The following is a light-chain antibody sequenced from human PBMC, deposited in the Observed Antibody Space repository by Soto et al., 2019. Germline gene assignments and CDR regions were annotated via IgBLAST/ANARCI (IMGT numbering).Light chain of an antibody. CDR2: DTS. CDR3: LLSYSGTSWV. CDR1: TGAVTSSHH. V-gene: IGLV7-46*01. J-gene: IGLJ3*02. Sequence: QAVVTQEPSLTVSPGGTVTLTCGSTTGAVTSSHHPYWFQQKPGQAPRTLIYDTSNKHSWTPARFSGSLLGGKAALTLAGAQTDDEADYYCLLSYSGTSWVFGGGTKLTVL.